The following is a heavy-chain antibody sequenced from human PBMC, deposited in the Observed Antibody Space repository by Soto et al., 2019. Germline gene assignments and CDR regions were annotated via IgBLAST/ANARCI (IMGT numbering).Heavy chain of an antibody. CDR3: ARDPSHEYGGNPDAYDI. D-gene: IGHD4-17*01. J-gene: IGHJ3*02. CDR2: IHHGGST. V-gene: IGHV4-4*02. CDR1: GGSLSSSNW. Sequence: TSETLSLTCAVSGGSLSSSNWWTWVRQPPGGGLEWIGEIHHGGSTNYNPSLNSRVTISVDKSKNQFSLRLRSVTAADTAVYYCARDPSHEYGGNPDAYDIWGQGTMVTVSS.